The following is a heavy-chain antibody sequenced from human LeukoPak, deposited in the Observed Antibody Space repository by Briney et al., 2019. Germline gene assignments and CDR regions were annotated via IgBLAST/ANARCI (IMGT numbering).Heavy chain of an antibody. Sequence: SETLSLTCTVSVYSISSGYYWGWIRQPPGKGLEWIGSIYHSGGTYYNPSLKNRVTISVDTSKNQFSLKLSTVTAADTAVYYCARAGVATWQYWGQGTLVTVSS. CDR3: ARAGVATWQY. V-gene: IGHV4-38-2*02. D-gene: IGHD5-12*01. CDR2: IYHSGGT. CDR1: VYSISSGYY. J-gene: IGHJ4*02.